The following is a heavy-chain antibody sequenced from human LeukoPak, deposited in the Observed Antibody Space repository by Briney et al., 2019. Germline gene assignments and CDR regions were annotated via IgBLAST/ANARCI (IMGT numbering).Heavy chain of an antibody. CDR2: IIPIFGTA. Sequence: GASVKVSCKASGGTFSSYAISWVRQAPGQGLEWMGGIIPIFGTANYAQKFQGRVTIAADESTSTAYMELSSLRSEDTAVYYCARAATVVTREDKKPVILNWFDPWGQGTLVTVSS. CDR1: GGTFSSYA. V-gene: IGHV1-69*13. CDR3: ARAATVVTREDKKPVILNWFDP. D-gene: IGHD4-23*01. J-gene: IGHJ5*02.